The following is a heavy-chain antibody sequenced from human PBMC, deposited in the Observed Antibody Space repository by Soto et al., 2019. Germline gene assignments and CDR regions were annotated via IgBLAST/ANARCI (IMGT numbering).Heavy chain of an antibody. V-gene: IGHV4-39*01. CDR3: ASLTIAAAGTFFDY. CDR1: GGSISSSSYY. CDR2: IYYSGST. J-gene: IGHJ4*02. Sequence: SETLSLTCTVSGGSISSSSYYWGWIRQPPGKGLEWIGSIYYSGSTYYNPSLKSRVTIFVDTSKNQFSLKLSSVTAADTAVYYCASLTIAAAGTFFDYWGQGTLVTVSS. D-gene: IGHD6-13*01.